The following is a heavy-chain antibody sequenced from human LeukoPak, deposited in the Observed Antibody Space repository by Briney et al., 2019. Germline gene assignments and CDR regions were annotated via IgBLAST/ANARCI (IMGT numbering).Heavy chain of an antibody. CDR2: IDHSGST. Sequence: SETLSLTCAVSGGSIINSNWWSWVRQPPGKGLEWIGEIDHSGSTSYNPSLKSRVTMSVDRSQDQFSLRLSTVTAADTAVYYCARGPEEMAKRYFDLWAVAPWSLSPQ. CDR1: GGSIINSNW. J-gene: IGHJ2*01. V-gene: IGHV4-4*02. D-gene: IGHD5-24*01. CDR3: ARGPEEMAKRYFDL.